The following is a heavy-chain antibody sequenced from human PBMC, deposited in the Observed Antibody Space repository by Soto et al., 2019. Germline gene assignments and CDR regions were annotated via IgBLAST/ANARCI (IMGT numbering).Heavy chain of an antibody. CDR1: AFTFSSNW. CDR2: INSDGSTT. D-gene: IGHD6-13*01. J-gene: IGHJ6*03. V-gene: IGHV3-74*01. CDR3: ARVAAPYYYYYMDV. Sequence: GGTLRLSCAASAFTFSSNWMQWVRQVPGKGLVWVSRINSDGSTTTYADSVKGRFTISRDNAKSTLHLQMNSLRAEDTAVYYCARVAAPYYYYYMDVWGKGTTVTVSS.